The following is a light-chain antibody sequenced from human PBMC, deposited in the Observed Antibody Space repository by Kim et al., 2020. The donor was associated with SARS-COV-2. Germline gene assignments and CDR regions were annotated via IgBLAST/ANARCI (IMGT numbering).Light chain of an antibody. Sequence: ASVGDRVTITCRASQDIGTFLAWYQQKPGKVPKLLIYAASALQSGVPSRFSGSGSGTDFTLSISSLQPEDVGTYYCQKYKSDPLTFGGGTKVDIK. V-gene: IGKV1-27*01. J-gene: IGKJ4*01. CDR2: AAS. CDR3: QKYKSDPLT. CDR1: QDIGTF.